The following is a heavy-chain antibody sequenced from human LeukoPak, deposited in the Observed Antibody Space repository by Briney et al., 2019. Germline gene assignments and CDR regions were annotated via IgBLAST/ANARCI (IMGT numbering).Heavy chain of an antibody. V-gene: IGHV3-53*01. Sequence: PGGSLRLSCAASGFTVSSNYMSWVRQAPGKGLEWVSVIYSGGSTYYADSVKGRFTISRDNSKNTLYLQMNSLKTEDTAVYYCTTEPPMDFFVVIPAWGQGTLVTVSS. D-gene: IGHD2-2*01. CDR2: IYSGGST. CDR1: GFTVSSNY. CDR3: TTEPPMDFFVVIPA. J-gene: IGHJ5*02.